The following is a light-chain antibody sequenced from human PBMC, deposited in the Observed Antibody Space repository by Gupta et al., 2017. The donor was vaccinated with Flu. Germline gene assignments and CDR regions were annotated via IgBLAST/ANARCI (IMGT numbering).Light chain of an antibody. Sequence: QSALNQPASVSGSPGQSITISCTGTSSDVGTYNLVSWYQQHPGKAPKLMIYEVTKRPSGVSNRFSGSKSGNTASLTISGLQAEDEADYYCCSYADSNTWVFGGGTKLTVL. CDR1: SSDVGTYNL. J-gene: IGLJ3*02. CDR3: CSYADSNTWV. V-gene: IGLV2-23*02. CDR2: EVT.